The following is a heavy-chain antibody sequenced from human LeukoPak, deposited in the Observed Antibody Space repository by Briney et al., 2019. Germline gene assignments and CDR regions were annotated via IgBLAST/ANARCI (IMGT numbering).Heavy chain of an antibody. CDR2: TNPNSGGT. D-gene: IGHD2-2*01. Sequence: ASVKVSCKASGYTFTGYYMHWVRQAPGQGLEWMGWTNPNSGGTNYAQKFQGRVTMTRDTSISTAYMELSRLRFDDTAVYYCAKDPFDQMLPENWFDPWGQGTLVTVSS. CDR3: AKDPFDQMLPENWFDP. CDR1: GYTFTGYY. J-gene: IGHJ5*02. V-gene: IGHV1-2*02.